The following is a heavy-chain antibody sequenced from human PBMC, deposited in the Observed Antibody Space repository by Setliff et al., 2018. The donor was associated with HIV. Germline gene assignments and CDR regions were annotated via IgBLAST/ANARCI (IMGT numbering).Heavy chain of an antibody. Sequence: PGGSLRLSCAASGFIFSNYGMNWVRQAPGKGLEWVSYISSGSGSIYYADSVKGRFTISRDNAKNSVYLQMNSLRAEDTAVYYCATKITAAGNYYFDYWGQGTLVTVSS. CDR3: ATKITAAGNYYFDY. J-gene: IGHJ4*02. CDR1: GFIFSNYG. V-gene: IGHV3-48*04. D-gene: IGHD6-13*01. CDR2: ISSGSGSI.